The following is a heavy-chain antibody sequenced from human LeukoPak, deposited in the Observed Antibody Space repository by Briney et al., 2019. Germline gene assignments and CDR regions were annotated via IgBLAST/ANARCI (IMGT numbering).Heavy chain of an antibody. CDR1: GFTFSNAW. J-gene: IGHJ4*02. CDR3: TTDPPIIPRIAAAGTGGY. CDR2: IKSKTDGGTT. V-gene: IGHV3-15*01. D-gene: IGHD6-13*01. Sequence: GGSLRHSCAASGFTFSNAWMSWVRQAPGKGLEWVGRIKSKTDGGTTDYAAPVKGRFTISRDDSKNTLYLQMNSLKTEDTAVYYCTTDPPIIPRIAAAGTGGYWGQGTLVTVSS.